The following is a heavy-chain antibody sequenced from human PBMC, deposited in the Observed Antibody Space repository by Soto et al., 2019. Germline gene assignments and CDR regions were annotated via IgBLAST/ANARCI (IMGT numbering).Heavy chain of an antibody. CDR2: ISYDGSNK. D-gene: IGHD5-12*01. V-gene: IGHV3-30*18. J-gene: IGHJ3*02. CDR1: GFTFSSYG. Sequence: QVPLVESGGGVVQPGRSLRLSCAASGFTFSSYGMHWVRQAPGKGLEWVVVISYDGSNKYYADSVKGRLTISRDNSKNTLYLQMNSLRGEDTAVYYCAKDNGSGCDWLRVGDASDIWGQGTMVTVSS. CDR3: AKDNGSGCDWLRVGDASDI.